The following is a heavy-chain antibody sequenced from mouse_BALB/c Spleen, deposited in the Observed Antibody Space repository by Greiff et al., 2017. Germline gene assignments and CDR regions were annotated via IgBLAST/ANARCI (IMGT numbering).Heavy chain of an antibody. Sequence: EVQRVESGGGLVQPKGSLKLSCAASGFTFNTYAMNWVRQAPGKGLEWVARIRSKSNNYATYYADSVKDRFTISRDDSQGMLYLQMNNLKTEDTAMYYCVRQGDYDDWYFDVWGAGTTVTVSS. CDR3: VRQGDYDDWYFDV. CDR2: IRSKSNNYAT. J-gene: IGHJ1*01. V-gene: IGHV10-1*02. CDR1: GFTFNTYA. D-gene: IGHD2-4*01.